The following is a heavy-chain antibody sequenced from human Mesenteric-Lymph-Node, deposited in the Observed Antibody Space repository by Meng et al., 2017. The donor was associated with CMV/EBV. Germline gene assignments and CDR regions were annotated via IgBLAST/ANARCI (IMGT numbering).Heavy chain of an antibody. V-gene: IGHV1-8*03. Sequence: ASVKVSCKASGYTFTSYDINWVRQATGQGREWMGWMNPNSGNTGYAQKFQGRVTITRNTSISTAYMELSSLRSEDTAVYYCARGKYSSSWSSWYYFDYWGQGTLVTVSS. CDR1: GYTFTSYD. D-gene: IGHD6-13*01. CDR2: MNPNSGNT. J-gene: IGHJ4*02. CDR3: ARGKYSSSWSSWYYFDY.